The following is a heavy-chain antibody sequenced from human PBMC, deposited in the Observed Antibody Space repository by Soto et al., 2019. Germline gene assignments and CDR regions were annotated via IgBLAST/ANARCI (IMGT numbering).Heavy chain of an antibody. J-gene: IGHJ4*02. CDR3: AREGHYDFWSGYHKVVDY. CDR1: GGSISSSSYY. Sequence: SETLSLTCNVSGGSISSSSYYWVWLRQPPGKGLEWIGSIYYSGSTYYNPSLKSRVTISVDTSKNQFSLKLSSVTAADTAVYYCAREGHYDFWSGYHKVVDYWGQGTLVTVSS. CDR2: IYYSGST. D-gene: IGHD3-3*01. V-gene: IGHV4-39*01.